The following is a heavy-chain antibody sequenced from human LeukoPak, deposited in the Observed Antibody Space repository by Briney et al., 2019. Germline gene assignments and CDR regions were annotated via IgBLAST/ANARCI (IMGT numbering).Heavy chain of an antibody. V-gene: IGHV4-38-2*02. J-gene: IGHJ5*02. CDR1: GYSINSAFY. D-gene: IGHD3-10*01. CDR3: VRDGYYGSGSPGWFGP. CDR2: VFHRGTT. Sequence: SETLSLTCTVSGYSINSAFYWGWIRVPPGKGLEWIGSVFHRGTTYYNSPLKSRVNISIDTSKNQFSLKLNSLTAEDTAMYYCVRDGYYGSGSPGWFGPWGPGTLVIVSA.